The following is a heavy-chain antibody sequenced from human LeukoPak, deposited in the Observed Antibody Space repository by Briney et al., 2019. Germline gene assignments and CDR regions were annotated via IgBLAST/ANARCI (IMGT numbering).Heavy chain of an antibody. J-gene: IGHJ5*02. CDR3: ARHSIPRLFDP. CDR2: INHSGST. D-gene: IGHD3-3*02. CDR1: GGSFSGYY. V-gene: IGHV4-34*01. Sequence: SETLSLTCAVYGGSFSGYYWSWIRQPPGKGLEWIGEINHSGSTNYNPSLKSRVTISVDTSKNQFSLKLSSVTAADTAVYYCARHSIPRLFDPWGQGTPVTVSS.